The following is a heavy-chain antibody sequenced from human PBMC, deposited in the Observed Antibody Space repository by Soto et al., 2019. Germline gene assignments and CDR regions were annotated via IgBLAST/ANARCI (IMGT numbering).Heavy chain of an antibody. CDR3: ARGRGWYLP. CDR2: AFYSGDA. J-gene: IGHJ5*02. Sequence: SETLSLTCAMSGGSITTNYWSWIRQSPGKGLEWIGYAFYSGDANYSPSLNSRVTMSIDTSKNQFSLTLNSVTAADTAVYYCARGRGWYLPWGQGTLVTVSS. CDR1: GGSITTNY. V-gene: IGHV4-59*01. D-gene: IGHD6-19*01.